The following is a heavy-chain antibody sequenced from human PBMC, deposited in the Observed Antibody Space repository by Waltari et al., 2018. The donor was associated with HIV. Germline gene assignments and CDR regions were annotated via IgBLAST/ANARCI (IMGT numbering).Heavy chain of an antibody. CDR2: IYPFDSDT. V-gene: IGHV5-51*03. Sequence: EVQLVQSGAEVRKSGESLKLPCKASGYTFTNYWLAWVRQMSGEGLEWMGIIYPFDSDTRYNPSFEGQITISADKSLATAYLEWSNLNASDAAIYYCARLFYYDTTGYINNAFDIWGQGTVVTVS. CDR1: GYTFTNYW. D-gene: IGHD3-22*01. CDR3: ARLFYYDTTGYINNAFDI. J-gene: IGHJ3*02.